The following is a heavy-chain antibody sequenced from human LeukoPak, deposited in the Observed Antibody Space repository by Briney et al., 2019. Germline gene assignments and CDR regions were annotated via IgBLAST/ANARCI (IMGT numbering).Heavy chain of an antibody. D-gene: IGHD2-8*01. CDR1: GFTFTTYW. V-gene: IGHV3-74*01. J-gene: IGHJ4*02. CDR3: ARGTKGIGSFDY. Sequence: PGGSLRLSCAASGFTFTTYWMHWVRQAPGQGLVWVSRINTDGSDTTYADSVKGRFTITRDNAKNTLYLQMSSLRAEETAVYYCARGTKGIGSFDYWGQGTLVTVSS. CDR2: INTDGSDT.